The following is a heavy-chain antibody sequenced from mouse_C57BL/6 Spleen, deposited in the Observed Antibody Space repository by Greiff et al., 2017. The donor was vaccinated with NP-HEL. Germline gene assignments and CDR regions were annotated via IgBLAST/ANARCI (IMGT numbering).Heavy chain of an antibody. J-gene: IGHJ4*01. CDR3: ARVRGLYYGNFYAMDY. Sequence: QVQLKQPGTELVKPGASVKLSCKASGYTFTSYWMHWVKQRPGQGLEWIGNINPSNGGTNYNEKFKSKATLTVDKSSSTAYMQLSSLTSEYSAVYYCARVRGLYYGNFYAMDYWGQGTSVTVSS. CDR2: INPSNGGT. V-gene: IGHV1-53*01. CDR1: GYTFTSYW. D-gene: IGHD2-1*01.